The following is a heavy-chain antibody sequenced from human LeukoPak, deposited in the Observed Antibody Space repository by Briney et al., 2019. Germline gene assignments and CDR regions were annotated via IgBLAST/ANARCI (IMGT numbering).Heavy chain of an antibody. D-gene: IGHD3-10*01. CDR2: ISGSGDST. CDR3: AKSKPYYYGSGSYYKNPFDY. CDR1: GFTFDDYA. Sequence: GGSLRLSCAASGFTFDDYAMHWVRQAPGKGLEWVSGISGSGDSTYNADSVKGRFTISRDNSKNTLYLEMNSLRAEDTALYYCAKSKPYYYGSGSYYKNPFDYWGQGTLVTVSS. V-gene: IGHV3-23*01. J-gene: IGHJ4*02.